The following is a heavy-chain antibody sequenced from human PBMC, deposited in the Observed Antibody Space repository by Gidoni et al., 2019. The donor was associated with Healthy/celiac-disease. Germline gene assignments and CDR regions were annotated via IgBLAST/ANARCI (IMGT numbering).Heavy chain of an antibody. CDR3: ARSGYSSGWYFGY. D-gene: IGHD6-19*01. CDR2: ISYDGSNK. J-gene: IGHJ4*02. Sequence: QVQLVESGGGVVQPGRSLRLSCAASGFTFSSYGMHWVRQAPGKGLEWVAVISYDGSNKYYADSVKGRFTISRDNSKNTLYLQMNSLRAEDTAVYYCARSGYSSGWYFGYWGQGTLVTVSS. V-gene: IGHV3-30*03. CDR1: GFTFSSYG.